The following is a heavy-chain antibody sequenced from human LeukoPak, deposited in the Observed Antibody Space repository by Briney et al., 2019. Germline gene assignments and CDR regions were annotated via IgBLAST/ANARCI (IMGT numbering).Heavy chain of an antibody. D-gene: IGHD2-2*01. V-gene: IGHV3-7*01. CDR2: IKEDGSEK. CDR3: VSCGTTTCIIRFDH. J-gene: IGHJ4*02. Sequence: PGESLRLSCAASGFTFSSYAMSWVRQAPGKGLEWVASIKEDGSEKSYVDSVKGRFTISRDNAKNSLYLQMNSLRAEDTAVYYCVSCGTTTCIIRFDHWGQGTLVTVSS. CDR1: GFTFSSYA.